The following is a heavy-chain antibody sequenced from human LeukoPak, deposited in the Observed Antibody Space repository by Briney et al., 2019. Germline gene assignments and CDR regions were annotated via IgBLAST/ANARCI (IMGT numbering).Heavy chain of an antibody. V-gene: IGHV3-7*01. J-gene: IGHJ4*02. CDR2: IKQDGSEK. CDR1: GFTFSSYW. CDR3: ARESPQLLYIDY. D-gene: IGHD2-2*01. Sequence: PGGSLRLSCAAPGFTFSSYWMSWVRQAPGKGLEWVANIKQDGSEKYYVDSAKGRFTISRDNAKNSLYLQMNSLRAEDTAVYYCARESPQLLYIDYWGQGTLVTVSS.